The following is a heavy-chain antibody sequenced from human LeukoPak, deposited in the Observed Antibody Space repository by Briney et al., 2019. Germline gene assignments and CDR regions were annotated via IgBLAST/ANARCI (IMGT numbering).Heavy chain of an antibody. CDR1: GFTFDDYA. CDR3: ARETPNYDSSGYDY. Sequence: GGSLRLSCAASGFTFDDYAMHWVRQAPGKGLEWVSGLTWDSNTIGYADSVKGRFTISRDNSKNTLYLQMNSLRAEDTAVYYCARETPNYDSSGYDYWGQGTLVTVSS. V-gene: IGHV3-9*01. J-gene: IGHJ4*02. D-gene: IGHD3-22*01. CDR2: LTWDSNTI.